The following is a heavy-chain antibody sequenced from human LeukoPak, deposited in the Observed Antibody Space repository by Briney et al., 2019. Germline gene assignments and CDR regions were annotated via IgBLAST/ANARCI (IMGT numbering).Heavy chain of an antibody. J-gene: IGHJ4*02. Sequence: PSETLSLTCAVYGGSFSGHYWTWIRQPPGKGLEWIGEINHSGSTNYNPSLKSRVTISVDTSKNQFSLKLSSVTAADTAVYYCAKNGRYVWGSYRYTGTHFDYWGQGTLVTVSS. CDR2: INHSGST. CDR1: GGSFSGHY. D-gene: IGHD3-16*02. CDR3: AKNGRYVWGSYRYTGTHFDY. V-gene: IGHV4-34*01.